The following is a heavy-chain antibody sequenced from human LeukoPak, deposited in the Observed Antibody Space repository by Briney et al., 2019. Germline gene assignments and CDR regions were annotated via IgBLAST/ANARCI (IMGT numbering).Heavy chain of an antibody. CDR3: ARHDYGSGNYFDH. V-gene: IGHV1-18*01. Sequence: GASVKVSCRTSGYDFSTYGITWVRQAPGQGPEYMGWIRPSNGNRNYAQKVQDRVTLTTDTSTSTVYMELRSLRSDDTAVYYCARHDYGSGNYFDHWGQGTLVTVSS. CDR2: IRPSNGNR. CDR1: GYDFSTYG. D-gene: IGHD3-10*01. J-gene: IGHJ5*02.